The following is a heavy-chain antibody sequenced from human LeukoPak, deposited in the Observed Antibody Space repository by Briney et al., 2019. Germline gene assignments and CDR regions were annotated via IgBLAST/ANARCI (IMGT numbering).Heavy chain of an antibody. CDR1: GGSISTYY. CDR3: ARGRRAAARTWFDP. J-gene: IGHJ5*02. CDR2: VYYSGST. Sequence: SETLSLTCTVSGGSISTYYWSWIRQPPGKGLEWIGYVYYSGSTNYSPSLKSRVTISVGTSKNQFSLRLSSVTAADTAVYYCARGRRAAARTWFDPWGQGTLVTVSS. V-gene: IGHV4-59*12. D-gene: IGHD6-13*01.